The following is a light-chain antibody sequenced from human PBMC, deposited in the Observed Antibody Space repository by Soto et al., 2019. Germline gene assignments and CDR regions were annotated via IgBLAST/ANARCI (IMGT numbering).Light chain of an antibody. CDR1: SSNIGGNS. V-gene: IGLV1-51*01. Sequence: QSVMTQPRSVSAAPGQTVTISCSGSSSNIGGNSVSWYQQLPGTAPKLLIYDDNKRPSGIPDRFSGSKSGTSATLGITGFQAGDEADYYCGSWDSTLSAYVFGTGTKVTV. CDR3: GSWDSTLSAYV. CDR2: DDN. J-gene: IGLJ1*01.